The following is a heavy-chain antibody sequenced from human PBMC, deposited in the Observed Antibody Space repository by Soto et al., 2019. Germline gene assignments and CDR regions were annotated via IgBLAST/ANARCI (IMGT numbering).Heavy chain of an antibody. CDR1: GGSISSYY. CDR2: IYYSGST. CDR3: ARDHRCLAYGTSCSSGWFDP. J-gene: IGHJ5*02. V-gene: IGHV4-59*01. D-gene: IGHD2-2*01. Sequence: QVQLQESGPGLVKPSETLSLTCTVSGGSISSYYWSWIRQPPGKGLEWIGYIYYSGSTNYNPSLKSRVTISVDTSKNQFSLKLSSVTAADTAVYYCARDHRCLAYGTSCSSGWFDPWGQGTLVTVSS.